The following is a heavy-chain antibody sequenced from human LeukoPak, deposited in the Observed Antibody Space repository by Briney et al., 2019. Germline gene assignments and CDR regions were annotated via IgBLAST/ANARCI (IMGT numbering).Heavy chain of an antibody. CDR3: ASDMITFGGVIVPPTQ. J-gene: IGHJ4*02. CDR2: IYYSGST. Sequence: SETLSLTCTVSGGSISSYYWSWIRQPPGKGLEWIGYIYYSGSTNYNPSLKSRVTISVDTSKNQFSLKLSSVTAADTAVYYCASDMITFGGVIVPPTQWGQGTLVTVSS. CDR1: GGSISSYY. V-gene: IGHV4-59*12. D-gene: IGHD3-16*02.